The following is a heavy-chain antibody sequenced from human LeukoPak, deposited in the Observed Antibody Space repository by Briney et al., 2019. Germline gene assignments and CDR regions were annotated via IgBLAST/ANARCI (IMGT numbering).Heavy chain of an antibody. CDR2: IYYSGST. CDR3: ARGADSSGYYSIFYFDY. V-gene: IGHV4-61*01. D-gene: IGHD3-22*01. CDR1: GGSVSSGTYY. J-gene: IGHJ4*02. Sequence: SETLSRTCTVSGGSVSSGTYYWSWIRQPPGEGLEWIGYIYYSGSTNYNPSLKSRVTISVDTSKNQFSLKLSSVTAADTAVYYCARGADSSGYYSIFYFDYWGQGTLVTVSS.